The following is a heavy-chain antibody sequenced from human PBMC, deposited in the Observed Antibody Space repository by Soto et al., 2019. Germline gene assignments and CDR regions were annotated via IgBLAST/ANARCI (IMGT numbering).Heavy chain of an antibody. CDR3: ARDIGWQQLRGYFDY. CDR2: IYFRGST. J-gene: IGHJ4*02. Sequence: SETLSLTCTVSGGSISSYYWSWIRQPPGKGLEWIGYIYFRGSTNYNPSLKSRVTISVDTSKNQFSLKLNSATAADTAVYYCARDIGWQQLRGYFDYWGLGTLVTVSS. V-gene: IGHV4-59*01. CDR1: GGSISSYY. D-gene: IGHD5-12*01.